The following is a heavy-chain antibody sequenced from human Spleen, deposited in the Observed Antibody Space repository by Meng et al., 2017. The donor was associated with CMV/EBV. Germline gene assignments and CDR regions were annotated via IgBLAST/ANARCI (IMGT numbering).Heavy chain of an antibody. V-gene: IGHV4-31*02. CDR2: IYDSGST. D-gene: IGHD3-10*01. CDR1: ISSGTYY. CDR3: ARARISMVRGVKEYFDY. J-gene: IGHJ4*02. Sequence: ISSGTYYWSWLRQHPGKRLEWIGNIYDSGSTYYTPSLKSRVIISVDTSKNQFSLKLSSVTAADTAVYYCARARISMVRGVKEYFDYWGQGTLVTVSS.